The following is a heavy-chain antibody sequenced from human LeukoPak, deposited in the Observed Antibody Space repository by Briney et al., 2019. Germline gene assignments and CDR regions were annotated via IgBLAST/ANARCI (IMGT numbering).Heavy chain of an antibody. CDR1: GFTVSSNY. CDR2: IYSGGST. CDR3: AKDREELTQNN. J-gene: IGHJ4*02. D-gene: IGHD1-7*01. Sequence: PGGSLRLSCAASGFTVSSNYMSWVRQAPGKGLEWVSVIYSGGSTYYADSVKGRFTISRDNSKNTLYLQMNSLRAEDKAVYYCAKDREELTQNNWGQGTLVTVSS. V-gene: IGHV3-53*01.